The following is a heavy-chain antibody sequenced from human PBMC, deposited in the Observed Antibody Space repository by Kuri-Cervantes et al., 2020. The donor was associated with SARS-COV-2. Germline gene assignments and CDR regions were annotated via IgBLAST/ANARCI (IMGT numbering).Heavy chain of an antibody. CDR2: ISSGSDYI. CDR1: GFRFSNYN. Sequence: LSLTCVASGFRFSNYNLNWVRQAPGKGLEWVSTISSGSDYIYYGDSVKGRFTIPRDNAENSLYLQMNSLRVGDTAVYYCTRDRGYCSGGGCYSTGFSFDYWGQGALVTVSS. J-gene: IGHJ4*02. CDR3: TRDRGYCSGGGCYSTGFSFDY. D-gene: IGHD2-15*01. V-gene: IGHV3-21*01.